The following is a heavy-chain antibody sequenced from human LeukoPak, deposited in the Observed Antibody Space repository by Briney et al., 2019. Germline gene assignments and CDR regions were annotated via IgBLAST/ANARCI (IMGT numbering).Heavy chain of an antibody. J-gene: IGHJ4*02. V-gene: IGHV3-11*04. CDR1: AFKFSDYY. Sequence: GGSLRLSCAASAFKFSDYYMNWLRQAPGKGLEWVSSISSSGDTIYYADSVKGRFSISRDNAKNSLFLQMHGLRAEDTAVYFCASDRSSGLYHYDSSGFLFWGRGTLVTVSS. CDR3: ASDRSSGLYHYDSSGFLF. CDR2: ISSSGDTI. D-gene: IGHD3-22*01.